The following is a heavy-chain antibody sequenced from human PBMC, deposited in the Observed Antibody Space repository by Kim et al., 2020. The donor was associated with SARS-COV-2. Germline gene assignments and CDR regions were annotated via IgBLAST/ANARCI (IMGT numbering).Heavy chain of an antibody. CDR2: IIPILGIA. D-gene: IGHD1-26*01. J-gene: IGHJ3*02. Sequence: SVKVSCKASGGTFSSYAISWVRQAPGQGLEWMGRIIPILGIANYAQKFQGRVTITADKSTSTAYMELSSLRSEDTAVYYCARVVGGDRNAFDIWGQGTMVTVSS. CDR1: GGTFSSYA. V-gene: IGHV1-69*04. CDR3: ARVVGGDRNAFDI.